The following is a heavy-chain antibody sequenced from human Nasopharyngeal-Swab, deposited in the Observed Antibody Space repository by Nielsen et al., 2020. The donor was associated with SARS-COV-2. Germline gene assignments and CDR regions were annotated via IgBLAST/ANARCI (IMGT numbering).Heavy chain of an antibody. CDR3: TTEIVVVAANAFDI. J-gene: IGHJ3*02. D-gene: IGHD3-22*01. V-gene: IGHV3-15*01. CDR1: GFTLSNAW. CDR2: IKSKTDGGTT. Sequence: GESLKTSCAASGFTLSNAWMSWVRQAPGKGLEWVGRIKSKTDGGTTDYAAPVKGRFTISRDDSKNTLYLQMNSLKTEDTAVYYCTTEIVVVAANAFDIWGQGTMVTVSS.